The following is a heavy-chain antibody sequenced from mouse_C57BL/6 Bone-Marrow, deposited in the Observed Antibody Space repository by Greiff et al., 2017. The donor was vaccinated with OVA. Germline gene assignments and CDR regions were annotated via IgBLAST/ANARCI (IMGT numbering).Heavy chain of an antibody. CDR2: IYPGGGYT. Sequence: QVQLQQSGAELVRHGTSVKMSCKASGYTFTNYWIGWAKQRPGHGLEWIGDIYPGGGYTNYNEKFKGKATLTADKSSSTAYMQFSSLTSEDSAIYYCARAYYSNYYYYAMDYWGQGTSVTVSS. V-gene: IGHV1-63*01. CDR3: ARAYYSNYYYYAMDY. J-gene: IGHJ4*01. D-gene: IGHD2-5*01. CDR1: GYTFTNYW.